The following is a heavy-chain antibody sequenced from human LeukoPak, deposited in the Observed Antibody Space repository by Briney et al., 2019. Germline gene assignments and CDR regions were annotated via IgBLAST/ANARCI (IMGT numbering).Heavy chain of an antibody. CDR2: IGSSSSYI. CDR1: GFTFSSYS. J-gene: IGHJ5*02. D-gene: IGHD6-19*01. CDR3: AKDSSFEIAVAGAPPGNWFDP. V-gene: IGHV3-21*04. Sequence: AGGSLRLSCAASGFTFSSYSMNWVRQAPGKGLEWVSSIGSSSSYIYYADSVKGRFTISRDNAKNSLYLQMNSLRAEDTALYYCAKDSSFEIAVAGAPPGNWFDPWGQGTLVTVSS.